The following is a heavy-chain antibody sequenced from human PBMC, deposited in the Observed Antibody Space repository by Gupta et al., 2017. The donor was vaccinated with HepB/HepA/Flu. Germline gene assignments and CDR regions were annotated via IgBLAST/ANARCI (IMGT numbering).Heavy chain of an antibody. V-gene: IGHV3-48*03. J-gene: IGHJ6*02. D-gene: IGHD3-3*01. CDR3: ARDDFPTTIFGVVSYYYYGMDV. Sequence: EVQLVESGGGLVQPGGSLRLSCAASGFTFSSYEMNWVRQAPGKGLEWVSYISSSGSTIYYADSVKGRFTISRDNAKNSLYLQMNSLRAEDTAVYYCARDDFPTTIFGVVSYYYYGMDVWGQGTTVTVSS. CDR1: GFTFSSYE. CDR2: ISSSGSTI.